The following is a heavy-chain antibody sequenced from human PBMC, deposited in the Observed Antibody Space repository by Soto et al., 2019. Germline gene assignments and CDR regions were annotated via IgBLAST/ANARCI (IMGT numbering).Heavy chain of an antibody. Sequence: SVKVSCTASGGTFSSYAISWVRQAPGQGLEWMGGIIPIFGTANYAQKFQGRVTITADESTSTAYMELSSLRSEDTAVYYCAREIAAAGPHDYYYGMDVWGQGTTVTVSS. D-gene: IGHD6-13*01. CDR2: IIPIFGTA. V-gene: IGHV1-69*13. CDR1: GGTFSSYA. J-gene: IGHJ6*02. CDR3: AREIAAAGPHDYYYGMDV.